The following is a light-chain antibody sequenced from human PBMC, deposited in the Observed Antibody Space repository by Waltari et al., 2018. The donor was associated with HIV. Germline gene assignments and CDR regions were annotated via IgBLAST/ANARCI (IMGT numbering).Light chain of an antibody. Sequence: EIVMTQSPATLSVSPGERATLSCRASQSVSSNLAWYQQTPGQAPRLLIYDASTRATGIPARFSGSGSGTEFTLTISSLQSEDFAVYYCQQYNNWPPVTFGGGTKVEIK. CDR1: QSVSSN. CDR3: QQYNNWPPVT. J-gene: IGKJ4*01. CDR2: DAS. V-gene: IGKV3-15*01.